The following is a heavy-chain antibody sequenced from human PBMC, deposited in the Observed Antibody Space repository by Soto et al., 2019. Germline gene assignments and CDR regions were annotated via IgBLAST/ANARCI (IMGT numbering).Heavy chain of an antibody. CDR1: GYTFTSCG. CDR3: ARAGDYGSGSARYYYYGMDV. Sequence: SVKVSCTASGYTFTSCGISWVRQAPGQGLEWMGRIIPILGIANYAQKFQGRVTITADKSTSTAYMELSSLRSEDTAVYYCARAGDYGSGSARYYYYGMDVWGQGTKVTVSS. V-gene: IGHV1-69*04. J-gene: IGHJ6*02. D-gene: IGHD3-10*01. CDR2: IIPILGIA.